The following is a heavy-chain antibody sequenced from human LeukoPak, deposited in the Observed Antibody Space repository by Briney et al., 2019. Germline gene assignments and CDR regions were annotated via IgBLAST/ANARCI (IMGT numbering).Heavy chain of an antibody. V-gene: IGHV3-7*01. D-gene: IGHD1-26*01. Sequence: SGGSLRLSCAASGFTSCSYWMTWVRQAPGKGLEWVANIKQDGNEKYYGHSEKGRFTLSRDNAKNSLYLQMNSLRAEDTAVYYCAKDLVQSGIVGVPTVDYWGRGTLVTVSS. CDR1: GFTSCSYW. CDR3: AKDLVQSGIVGVPTVDY. CDR2: IKQDGNEK. J-gene: IGHJ4*02.